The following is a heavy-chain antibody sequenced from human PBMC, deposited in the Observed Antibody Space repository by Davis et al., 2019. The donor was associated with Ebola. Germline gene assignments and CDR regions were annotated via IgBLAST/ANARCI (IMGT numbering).Heavy chain of an antibody. CDR2: ISGSGGST. Sequence: GESLKISCAASGFTFSSYAMSWVRQAPGKGLEWVSAISGSGGSTNSADSVKGRFTISRDNAKNSLYLQMNSLRAEDTAVYYCAKDLGVEMDTFDYWGQGTLVTVSS. CDR1: GFTFSSYA. V-gene: IGHV3-23*01. J-gene: IGHJ4*02. D-gene: IGHD5-24*01. CDR3: AKDLGVEMDTFDY.